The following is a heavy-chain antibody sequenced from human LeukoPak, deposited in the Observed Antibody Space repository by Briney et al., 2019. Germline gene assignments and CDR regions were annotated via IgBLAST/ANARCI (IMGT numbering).Heavy chain of an antibody. CDR1: GFTSSTAW. V-gene: IGHV3-7*01. Sequence: GGSLRLSCAVSGFTSSTAWLTWVRQAPGKGLEWVADMRQDGSDKYYVDSVKGRFFISGDIAKNSVSLHMNRLSVEDTAVYYCARNSGSYRQGWFDPWGQGTLVTVSS. CDR3: ARNSGSYRQGWFDP. D-gene: IGHD1-26*01. CDR2: MRQDGSDK. J-gene: IGHJ5*02.